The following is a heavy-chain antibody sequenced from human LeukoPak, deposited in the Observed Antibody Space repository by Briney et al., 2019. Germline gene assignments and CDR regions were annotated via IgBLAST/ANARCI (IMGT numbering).Heavy chain of an antibody. D-gene: IGHD7-27*01. V-gene: IGHV4-38-2*02. J-gene: IGHJ5*02. CDR1: GYSISSGYY. CDR2: IYHSGST. CDR3: ARDRTRAPLGIGANWFDP. Sequence: PSETLSLTCTVSGYSISSGYYWGWIRQPPGKGLEWIGSIYHSGSTYYNPSLKSRVTISVDTSKNQFSLKLSSVTAADTAVYYCARDRTRAPLGIGANWFDPWGQGTLVTVSS.